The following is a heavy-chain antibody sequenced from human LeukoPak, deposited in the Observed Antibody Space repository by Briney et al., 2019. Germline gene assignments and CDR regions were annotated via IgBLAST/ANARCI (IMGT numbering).Heavy chain of an antibody. D-gene: IGHD3-22*01. V-gene: IGHV3-23*01. Sequence: GGSLRLSCSASGFTFTTYAMTWVRQPPGKGLEWVSGISGTGDTTSYADSVKGRFTISRDNSKNTLFLQMNSLRAEDTAIYYCAKASAFYFDTSGYPIPHYYDFWGQGTLVTVSA. J-gene: IGHJ4*02. CDR2: ISGTGDTT. CDR1: GFTFTTYA. CDR3: AKASAFYFDTSGYPIPHYYDF.